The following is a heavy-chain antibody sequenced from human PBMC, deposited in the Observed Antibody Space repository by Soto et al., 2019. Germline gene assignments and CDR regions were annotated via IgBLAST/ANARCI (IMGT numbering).Heavy chain of an antibody. Sequence: GGSLRLSCAASGFTFSSYCMHWVRQAPGKGLVWVSRINGDGSSTGYADSVKGRFTISRDNAKNTLYLQMNSLRAEDTAVYYCARESDGANSLWGQGTLVTVSS. CDR1: GFTFSSYC. J-gene: IGHJ4*02. D-gene: IGHD4-17*01. CDR3: ARESDGANSL. CDR2: INGDGSST. V-gene: IGHV3-74*01.